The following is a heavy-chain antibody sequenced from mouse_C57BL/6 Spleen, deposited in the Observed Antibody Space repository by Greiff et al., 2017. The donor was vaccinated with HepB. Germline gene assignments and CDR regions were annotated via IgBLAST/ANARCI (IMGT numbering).Heavy chain of an antibody. CDR1: GYTFTSYW. Sequence: QVQLQQPGAELVRPGSSVKLSCKASGYTFTSYWMDWVKQRPGQGLEWIGNIYPSDSETHYNQKFKDKATLTVDKSSSTAYMQLSSLTSEDSAVYYCAREERYEGSRPYYYAMDYWGQGTSVTVSS. CDR3: AREERYEGSRPYYYAMDY. J-gene: IGHJ4*01. D-gene: IGHD1-1*01. CDR2: IYPSDSET. V-gene: IGHV1-61*01.